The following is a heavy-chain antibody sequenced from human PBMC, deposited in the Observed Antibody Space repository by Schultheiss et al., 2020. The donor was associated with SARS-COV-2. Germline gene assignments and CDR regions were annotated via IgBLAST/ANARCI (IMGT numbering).Heavy chain of an antibody. Sequence: SETLSLTCTVSGGSISSGGYYWSWIRQHPGKGLEWIGEINHSGSTNYNPSLKSRVTISVDTSKNQFSLKLSSVTAADTAVYYCARAPSGYNEPFDYWGQGTLVTVSS. CDR1: GGSISSGGYY. CDR2: INHSGST. J-gene: IGHJ4*02. D-gene: IGHD3-22*01. V-gene: IGHV4-61*08. CDR3: ARAPSGYNEPFDY.